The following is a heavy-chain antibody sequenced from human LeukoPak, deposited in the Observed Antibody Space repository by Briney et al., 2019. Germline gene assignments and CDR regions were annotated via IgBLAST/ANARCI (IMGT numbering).Heavy chain of an antibody. Sequence: ASVKVSCKASGYTFTSYYMHWVRQAPGQGLEWMGIINPSGGSTSYAQKFQGRVTMTSDTSTSTVYMELSSLRSEDTAVYYCARVRSATAYAFSRFDPWGQGTLVTVSS. D-gene: IGHD1-1*01. CDR1: GYTFTSYY. CDR3: ARVRSATAYAFSRFDP. V-gene: IGHV1-46*01. J-gene: IGHJ5*02. CDR2: INPSGGST.